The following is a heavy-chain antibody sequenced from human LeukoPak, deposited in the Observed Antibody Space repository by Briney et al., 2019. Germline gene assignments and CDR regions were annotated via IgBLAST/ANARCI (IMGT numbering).Heavy chain of an antibody. D-gene: IGHD3-10*01. V-gene: IGHV1-69*13. CDR3: ARGGQLAPYYYYGMDV. Sequence: ASVNVSCKASEDTFNNYAISWVRQAPGQGLEWMGGIIPIFGTANYAQKFQGRVTITADESTSTAYMELSSLRSEDTAVYYCARGGQLAPYYYYGMDVWGQGTTVTVSS. J-gene: IGHJ6*02. CDR1: EDTFNNYA. CDR2: IIPIFGTA.